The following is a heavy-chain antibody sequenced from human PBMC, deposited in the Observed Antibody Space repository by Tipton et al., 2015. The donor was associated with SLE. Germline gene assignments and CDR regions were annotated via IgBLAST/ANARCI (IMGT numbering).Heavy chain of an antibody. CDR1: GYTFTSYG. D-gene: IGHD6-19*01. J-gene: IGHJ3*02. CDR2: ISAYNGNT. CDR3: ARDRAPSPVAGFPFDI. Sequence: QSGPEVKKPGASVKVSCKASGYTFTSYGISWVRQALGQGLEWMGWISAYNGNTNYEQKLQGRVTMTTDTSTSTAYMELRSLRSDDTAVYYCARDRAPSPVAGFPFDIWGQGTMVTVSS. V-gene: IGHV1-18*01.